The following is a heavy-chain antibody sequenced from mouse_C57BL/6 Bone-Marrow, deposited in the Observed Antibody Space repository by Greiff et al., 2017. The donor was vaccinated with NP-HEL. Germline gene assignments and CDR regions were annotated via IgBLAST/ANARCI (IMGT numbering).Heavy chain of an antibody. Sequence: EVKLQQSGAELVRPGASVKLSCTASGFNIKDDYMHWVKQRPEQGLEWIGWIDPENGDTEYASKFQGKATITADTSSNTAYLQLSSLTSEDTAVYYCTDYSNYAWFAYWGQGTLVTVSA. J-gene: IGHJ3*01. CDR1: GFNIKDDY. V-gene: IGHV14-4*01. CDR3: TDYSNYAWFAY. CDR2: IDPENGDT. D-gene: IGHD2-5*01.